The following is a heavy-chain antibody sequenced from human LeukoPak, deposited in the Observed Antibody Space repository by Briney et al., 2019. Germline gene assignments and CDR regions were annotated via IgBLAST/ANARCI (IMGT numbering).Heavy chain of an antibody. CDR3: ARARGWEPNYYYYYMDV. V-gene: IGHV3-33*01. CDR2: IWYDGSNK. Sequence: PGGSLRLSCIASGFTFNSYAMFWVRQAPGKGLGWVSLIWYDGSNKYYADSVKGRFTISRDNSKNTLYLQMNSLRAEDTAVYYCARARGWEPNYYYYYMDVWGKGTTVTVSS. CDR1: GFTFNSYA. D-gene: IGHD1-26*01. J-gene: IGHJ6*03.